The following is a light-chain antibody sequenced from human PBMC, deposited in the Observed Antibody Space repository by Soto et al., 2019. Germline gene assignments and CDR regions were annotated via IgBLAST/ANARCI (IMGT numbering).Light chain of an antibody. Sequence: DIQMTQSPSSLSASVGDRVTITCRASQSISSYLNWYQQKPGKAPKLLIYKATTLESGVPSRFSGSGSGTEFTLTISSLQPDDFATYYCQQYDNYLTFGRGTKVDIK. CDR1: QSISSY. V-gene: IGKV1-5*03. J-gene: IGKJ1*01. CDR2: KAT. CDR3: QQYDNYLT.